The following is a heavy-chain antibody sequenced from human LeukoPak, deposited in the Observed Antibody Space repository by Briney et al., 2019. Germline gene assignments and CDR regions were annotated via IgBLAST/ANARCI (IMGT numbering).Heavy chain of an antibody. V-gene: IGHV3-53*01. Sequence: GGSLRLSCAASGFTVSSNYMSWVRQAPGKGLEWVSVIYSGGSTNYADSVKGRFTISRDNAKNTLYLQMNSLRAEDTAVYYCATLATAATWYVWGKGTTVTISS. CDR2: IYSGGST. D-gene: IGHD5-24*01. J-gene: IGHJ6*04. CDR1: GFTVSSNY. CDR3: ATLATAATWYV.